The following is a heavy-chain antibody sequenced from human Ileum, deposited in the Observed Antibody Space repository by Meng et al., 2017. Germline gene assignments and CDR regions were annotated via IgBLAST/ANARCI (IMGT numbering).Heavy chain of an antibody. CDR2: IKQDGSEK. J-gene: IGHJ4*02. D-gene: IGHD3-16*01. Sequence: GESLKISCAASGFIFSNYWMSWVRQAPGKGLEWVAKIKQDGSEKYYVDSVKGRFTISRDNAKNSLYLQMNTLRAEDTAVYYCASYDNGWGQGKLVNVSS. V-gene: IGHV3-7*01. CDR3: ASYDNG. CDR1: GFIFSNYW.